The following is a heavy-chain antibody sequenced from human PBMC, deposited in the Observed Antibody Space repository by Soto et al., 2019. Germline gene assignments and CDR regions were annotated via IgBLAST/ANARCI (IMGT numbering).Heavy chain of an antibody. D-gene: IGHD2-15*01. CDR3: STWGLSGGYWYLDL. Sequence: EVQLVESGGGLVQPGGSLRLSCAASGFTFSTYWRSWVRQAPGKGLEWVAYINEDGSRKYYGDSVKGRFTISRDNAKNSLYLQMNSLRGEDTAVYYCSTWGLSGGYWYLDLWGRGTLVTVSS. CDR1: GFTFSTYW. CDR2: INEDGSRK. V-gene: IGHV3-7*01. J-gene: IGHJ2*01.